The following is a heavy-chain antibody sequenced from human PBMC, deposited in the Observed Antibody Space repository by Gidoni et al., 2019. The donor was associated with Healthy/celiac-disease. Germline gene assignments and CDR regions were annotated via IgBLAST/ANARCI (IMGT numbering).Heavy chain of an antibody. V-gene: IGHV4-4*02. CDR2: IYHRGST. J-gene: IGHJ3*02. Sequence: QVQLQEPGQGQGKPAGAPSLPCASSGGSISSSNWWSWVRQPPGKGLEWLGEIYHRGSTNSNPSLKRRVTISVDKSKNQFSLKLRSVTAADTAVYYCARGGGRATKKAFDIWGQGTMVTVSS. D-gene: IGHD1-26*01. CDR3: ARGGGRATKKAFDI. CDR1: GGSISSSNW.